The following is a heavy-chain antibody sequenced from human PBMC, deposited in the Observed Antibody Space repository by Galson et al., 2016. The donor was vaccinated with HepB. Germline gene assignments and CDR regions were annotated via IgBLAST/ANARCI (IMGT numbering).Heavy chain of an antibody. V-gene: IGHV4-34*01. CDR2: ISDSGST. CDR3: ARRDGRWLQLHSYFDY. D-gene: IGHD5-24*01. J-gene: IGHJ4*02. Sequence: ETLSLTCGVYGGSIFDYYWTWIRQSPGKGLEWIGEISDSGSTNYNPSLKSRVTISVDTSKKQFSLKLMSVTAADTAVYYCARRDGRWLQLHSYFDYWGQGILVTVSS. CDR1: GGSIFDYY.